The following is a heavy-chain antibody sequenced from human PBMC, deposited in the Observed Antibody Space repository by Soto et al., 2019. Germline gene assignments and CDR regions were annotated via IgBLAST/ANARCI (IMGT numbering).Heavy chain of an antibody. CDR3: ASGFGELFHPADY. J-gene: IGHJ4*02. Sequence: SETLSLTCTVSGGSISSGGYYWSWIRQHPGKGLEWIGYIYYSGSTYYNPSLKSRVTISVDTSKNQFSLKLSSVTAADTAVYYCASGFGELFHPADYWGQGTLVTVSS. CDR2: IYYSGST. CDR1: GGSISSGGYY. D-gene: IGHD3-10*01. V-gene: IGHV4-31*03.